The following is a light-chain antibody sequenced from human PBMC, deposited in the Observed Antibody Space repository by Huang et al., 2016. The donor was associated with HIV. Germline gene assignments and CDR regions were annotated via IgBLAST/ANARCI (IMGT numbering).Light chain of an antibody. CDR1: QSVRDN. CDR3: HQYYTWPRT. Sequence: EVLMTQSPATLSESPGGRVTISCWASQSVRDNLAWFQQKPGQAPRLLLHGSSTRTPGVPARFSGSGSGTDFTLTITSLQSEDYAVYYCHQYYTWPRTFGQGTRVE. CDR2: GSS. J-gene: IGKJ1*01. V-gene: IGKV3-15*01.